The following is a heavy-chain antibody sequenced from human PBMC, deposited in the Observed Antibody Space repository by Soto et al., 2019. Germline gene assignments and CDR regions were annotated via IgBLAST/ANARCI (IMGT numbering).Heavy chain of an antibody. Sequence: EVQLVESGGVVVQPGGSLRLSCAASGFTFDEYAMHWVRQPPGKGLEWVSLISWDGSNRYYADSVQGRFTISRDNSKYSLYLEMNSLRTADTALYYCAKDISRGPTKNYDFWSGPDYWGQGTLVTVSS. J-gene: IGHJ4*02. CDR2: ISWDGSNR. CDR1: GFTFDEYA. V-gene: IGHV3-43D*04. CDR3: AKDISRGPTKNYDFWSGPDY. D-gene: IGHD3-3*01.